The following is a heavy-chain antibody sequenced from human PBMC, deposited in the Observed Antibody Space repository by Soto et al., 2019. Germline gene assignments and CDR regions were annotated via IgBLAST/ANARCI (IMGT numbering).Heavy chain of an antibody. Sequence: PGGSLRLSCEASGFAISRYWMHWVRQTPGKGLVWVSRINSDGSGTSYADSVKGRFAISRDNAKNTLYLQMNSLRAEDTAVYYCARGPPSGTSNYYVGDNWGQGIVVTVSS. CDR3: ARGPPSGTSNYYVGDN. V-gene: IGHV3-74*01. J-gene: IGHJ4*02. CDR1: GFAISRYW. CDR2: INSDGSGT. D-gene: IGHD3-22*01.